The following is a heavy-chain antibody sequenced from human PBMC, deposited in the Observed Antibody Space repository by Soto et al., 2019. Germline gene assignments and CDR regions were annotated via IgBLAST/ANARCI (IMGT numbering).Heavy chain of an antibody. J-gene: IGHJ6*02. CDR2: MYNTGST. Sequence: QVQLQESGPGLVKPSETLSLTCTVSGGSISRYYWSWIRQPPGKGLEWIVYMYNTGSTVYNPPFKSRVPISVDTSNNQFSLKLNSVTAADTAVYYCARDLWGYCGTDCSPPDVWGQGTTVTVSS. CDR1: GGSISRYY. V-gene: IGHV4-59*01. CDR3: ARDLWGYCGTDCSPPDV. D-gene: IGHD2-21*02.